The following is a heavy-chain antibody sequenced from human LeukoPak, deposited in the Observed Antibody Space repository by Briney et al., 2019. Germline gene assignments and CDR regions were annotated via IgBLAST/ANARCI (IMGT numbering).Heavy chain of an antibody. CDR2: IIPIFGTA. D-gene: IGHD1-1*01. J-gene: IGHJ6*03. Sequence: GASVKVSCKASGGTFSSYAISWVRQAPGQGLEWMGGIIPIFGTANYAQKFQGRVTITTDESTSTAYMELSSLRSEDTAVYYRARARRGPLRTLGYYYMDVWGKGTTVTVSS. CDR3: ARARRGPLRTLGYYYMDV. V-gene: IGHV1-69*05. CDR1: GGTFSSYA.